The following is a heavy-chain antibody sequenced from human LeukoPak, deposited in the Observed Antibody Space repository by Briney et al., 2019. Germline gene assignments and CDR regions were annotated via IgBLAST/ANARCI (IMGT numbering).Heavy chain of an antibody. V-gene: IGHV3-66*01. CDR2: IYSGGST. Sequence: GGSLRLSCAASGFTFSSFAMSWVRQAPGKGLEWVSVIYSGGSTYYADSVKGRFTMSRDTSKNTLYLQMNSLRAEDTAIYYCASKVECDYWGQGTLVTVSS. J-gene: IGHJ4*02. D-gene: IGHD3-3*01. CDR1: GFTFSSFA. CDR3: ASKVECDY.